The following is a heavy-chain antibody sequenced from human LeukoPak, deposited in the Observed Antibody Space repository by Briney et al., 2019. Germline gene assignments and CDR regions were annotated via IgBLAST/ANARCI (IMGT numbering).Heavy chain of an antibody. D-gene: IGHD5-12*01. V-gene: IGHV3-30*02. J-gene: IGHJ4*02. CDR2: IRYDGSNK. CDR1: GFTFSSYG. CDR3: AKGNFVGGYSGYADY. Sequence: PGGSLRLSCAASGFTFSSYGMHWVRQAPGKGLEWVAFIRYDGSNKYYADSVKGRFTISRDNSKNTLYLQMNSLRAEDTAVYYCAKGNFVGGYSGYADYWGQGTLVTVSS.